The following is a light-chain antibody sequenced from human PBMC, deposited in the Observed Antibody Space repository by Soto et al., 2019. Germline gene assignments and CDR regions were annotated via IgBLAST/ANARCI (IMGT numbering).Light chain of an antibody. Sequence: QSALTQPASVSGSPGQSITISCTGTSSDVGVYNYVSWYQQHPGKAPKLMIYEVSNRPSGVSNRFSGSKSGNTASLTISGLQAEDEADYYCSSYTSSSTLYVFGTGTKVNVL. CDR2: EVS. V-gene: IGLV2-14*01. J-gene: IGLJ1*01. CDR1: SSDVGVYNY. CDR3: SSYTSSSTLYV.